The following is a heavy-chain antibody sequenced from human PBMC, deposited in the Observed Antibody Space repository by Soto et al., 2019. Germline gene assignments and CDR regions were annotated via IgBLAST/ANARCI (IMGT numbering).Heavy chain of an antibody. D-gene: IGHD2-8*01. J-gene: IGHJ4*02. CDR2: IYYSGST. CDR1: GGSISRYY. V-gene: IGHV4-59*01. CDR3: ARGEWSRYDY. Sequence: SETLSLSCTVSGGSISRYYWNWIRQPPGKGLEWIGYIYYSGSTNYNPSLKSRVTISVDTSKNQFSLKLSSVAAADTAVYYCARGEWSRYDYGGQGTLVTV.